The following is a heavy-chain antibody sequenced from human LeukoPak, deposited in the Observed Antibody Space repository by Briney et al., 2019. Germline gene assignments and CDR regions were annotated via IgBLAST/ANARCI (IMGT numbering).Heavy chain of an antibody. Sequence: SQTLSLTCAISGDSVSSNSAAWNWIRQSPSRGLEWLGRTYYRSKWYNDYAVSVKSRITNNPDTSKNQFSLQLNSVTPEDTAVYYCAREERKDYYYYYGMDVWGQGTTVTVSS. CDR2: TYYRSKWYN. J-gene: IGHJ6*02. D-gene: IGHD1-1*01. CDR3: AREERKDYYYYYGMDV. V-gene: IGHV6-1*01. CDR1: GDSVSSNSAA.